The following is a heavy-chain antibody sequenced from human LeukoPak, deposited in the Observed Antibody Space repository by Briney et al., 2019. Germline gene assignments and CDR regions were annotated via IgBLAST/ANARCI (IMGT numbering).Heavy chain of an antibody. V-gene: IGHV4-59*01. CDR1: GGSISSYY. CDR3: AREDSSGYWYFDL. Sequence: SETLSLTCTVSGGSISSYYWSWIRQPPGKGLEWIGYIYYSGSTNYNPSLKSRVTISVDTSKNQYTLKLSSVTAAYTAVYYCAREDSSGYWYFDLWGRGTLVTVSS. J-gene: IGHJ2*01. CDR2: IYYSGST. D-gene: IGHD3-22*01.